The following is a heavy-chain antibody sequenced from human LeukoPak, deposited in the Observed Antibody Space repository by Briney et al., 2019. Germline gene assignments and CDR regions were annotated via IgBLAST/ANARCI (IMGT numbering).Heavy chain of an antibody. J-gene: IGHJ4*02. V-gene: IGHV3-30-3*01. Sequence: GRSLRLSCAASGFTFSSYAMHWARQAPGKGLEWVAVISYDGSNKYYADSVKGRFTISRDNSKNTLYLQMNSLRAEDTAVYYCARDLATMVPDYWGQGTLVTVSS. CDR2: ISYDGSNK. CDR3: ARDLATMVPDY. CDR1: GFTFSSYA. D-gene: IGHD3-10*01.